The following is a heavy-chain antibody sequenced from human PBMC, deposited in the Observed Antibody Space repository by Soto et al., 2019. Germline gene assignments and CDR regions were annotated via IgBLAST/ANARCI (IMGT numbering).Heavy chain of an antibody. D-gene: IGHD5-12*01. Sequence: GGSLRLSCAASGFIFSGYGMSWVRQAPGKGLEWVANIKEDGSEKNYVDSVKGRFTISRDNAKNSLYLQMNSLRAEDTAVYYCARSGSENDYWGQGTLVTVSS. V-gene: IGHV3-7*03. CDR2: IKEDGSEK. CDR1: GFIFSGYG. CDR3: ARSGSENDY. J-gene: IGHJ4*02.